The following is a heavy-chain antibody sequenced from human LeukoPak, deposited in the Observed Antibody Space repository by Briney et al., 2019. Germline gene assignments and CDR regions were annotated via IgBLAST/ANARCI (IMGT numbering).Heavy chain of an antibody. CDR1: GFAFSGFA. CDR3: ARGRGGDYVPSRFDY. Sequence: GGSLRLSYSAYGFAFSGFAMGWVRQAPGKGLEWVSSISGSGGDTYYADSVEGRLTVSRDNSKNTLYLQMNSLRAEDTALYYCARGRGGDYVPSRFDYWGQGTLVTVSS. CDR2: ISGSGGDT. V-gene: IGHV3-23*01. J-gene: IGHJ4*02. D-gene: IGHD4-17*01.